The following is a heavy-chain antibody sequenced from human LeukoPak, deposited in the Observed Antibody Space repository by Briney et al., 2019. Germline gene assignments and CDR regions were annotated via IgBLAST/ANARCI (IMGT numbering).Heavy chain of an antibody. Sequence: GGSLRLSCAASGSTFTNAWMTWVRQAPGKGLEWVGRIKSKGDGETTDYAVPVKGRFTMSRDDSKATLYLQMKSLKAEDTDVYYCATDLGLTMIRGVIVHWGQGALVTVSS. CDR3: ATDLGLTMIRGVIVH. CDR1: GSTFTNAW. V-gene: IGHV3-15*01. D-gene: IGHD3-10*01. CDR2: IKSKGDGETT. J-gene: IGHJ4*02.